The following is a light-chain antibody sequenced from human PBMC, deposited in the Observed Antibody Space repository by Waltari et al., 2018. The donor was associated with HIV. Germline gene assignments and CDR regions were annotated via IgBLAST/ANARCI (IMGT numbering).Light chain of an antibody. CDR1: SSNIGAGYD. Sequence: QSVLTQPPSVSGAPGQRVTISCTGRSSNIGAGYDVHWYHQLPGPAPKLLIYGDTNRPSGVPDRFSGSKSGTSASLAITGLQAEDEADYYCQSYDTSLSGSWVFGGGTKLTVL. CDR3: QSYDTSLSGSWV. V-gene: IGLV1-40*01. CDR2: GDT. J-gene: IGLJ3*02.